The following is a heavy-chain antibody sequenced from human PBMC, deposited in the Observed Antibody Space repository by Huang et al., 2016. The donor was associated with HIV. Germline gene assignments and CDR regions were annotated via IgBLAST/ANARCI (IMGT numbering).Heavy chain of an antibody. CDR1: GDSVSSHY. V-gene: IGHV4-59*02. CDR2: VYDSGTT. Sequence: QVRLQESGPGLVKPSETLSLSCTVSGDSVSSHYWGWIRHPPGKGLEWIGTVYDSGTTKYNPRLKGRITISVDTSKNGFSLNMTSVSAADTAMYFCVRDQGRLAVGGIDNWFDPWGQGALVTVSS. J-gene: IGHJ5*02. CDR3: VRDQGRLAVGGIDNWFDP. D-gene: IGHD6-19*01.